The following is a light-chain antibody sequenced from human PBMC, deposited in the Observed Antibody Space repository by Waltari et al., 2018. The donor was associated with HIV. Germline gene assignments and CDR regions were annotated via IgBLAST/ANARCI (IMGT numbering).Light chain of an antibody. CDR1: QDIVNH. CDR2: AAS. CDR3: QQYKSYPLT. Sequence: DIQMTQSPSSLSASVGDRVHITCRASQDIVNHLVWFQQKPGEAPKSLIYAASSLQRGVPSKFRGSGSGTDFTLTIDTLHSEDSATYCCQQYKSYPLTFGQGTRLEIK. J-gene: IGKJ5*01. V-gene: IGKV1-16*02.